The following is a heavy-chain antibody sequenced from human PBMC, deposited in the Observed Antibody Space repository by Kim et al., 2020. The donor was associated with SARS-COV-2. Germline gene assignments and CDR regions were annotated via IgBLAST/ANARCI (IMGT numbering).Heavy chain of an antibody. J-gene: IGHJ1*01. Sequence: SETLSLTCAVYGGSFSGYYWSWIRQPPGKGLEWIGEINHSGSTNYNPSLKSRVTISVDTSKNQFSLKLSSVTAADTAVYYCLTAAGRRDFQHWGQGTLVT. V-gene: IGHV4-34*01. CDR3: LTAAGRRDFQH. CDR1: GGSFSGYY. CDR2: INHSGST. D-gene: IGHD6-13*01.